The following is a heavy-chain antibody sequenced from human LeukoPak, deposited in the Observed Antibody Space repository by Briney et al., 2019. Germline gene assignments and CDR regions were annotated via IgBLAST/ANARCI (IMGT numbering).Heavy chain of an antibody. J-gene: IGHJ4*02. CDR2: ISAYNGNT. CDR1: GYTFTTYY. CDR3: ARSYSSGWYGGMSDY. V-gene: IGHV1-18*04. D-gene: IGHD6-19*01. Sequence: ASVKVSCKASGYTFTTYYIHWVRQAPGQGLEWMGWISAYNGNTNYAQKLQGRVTMTTDTSTSTTYMELRSLRSDDTAVYYCARSYSSGWYGGMSDYWGQGTLVTVSS.